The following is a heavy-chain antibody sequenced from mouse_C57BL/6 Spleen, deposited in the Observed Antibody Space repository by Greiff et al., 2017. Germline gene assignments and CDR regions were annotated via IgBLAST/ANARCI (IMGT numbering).Heavy chain of an antibody. CDR2: IWSGGST. CDR1: GFSLTSYG. V-gene: IGHV2-2*01. Sequence: VKVVESGPGLVQPSQSLSITCTVSGFSLTSYGVHWVRQSPGKGLEWLGVIWSGGSTDYNAAFISRLSISKDNSKSQVFFKMNSLQADDTAIYYCARQSGTWDYAMDYWGQGTSVTVSS. J-gene: IGHJ4*01. CDR3: ARQSGTWDYAMDY. D-gene: IGHD3-3*01.